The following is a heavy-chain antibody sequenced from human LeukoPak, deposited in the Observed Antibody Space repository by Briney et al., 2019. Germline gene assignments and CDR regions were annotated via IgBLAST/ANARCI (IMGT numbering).Heavy chain of an antibody. CDR2: IYYSGST. Sequence: PSETLSLTCTVSGGSISSSSYYWGWIRQPPGKGLEWIGSIYYSGSTYYNPSLKSRVTISVDTSKNQFSLKLSSVTAADTAVYYCASRIAATGTDFDYWGQGTLVTVSS. V-gene: IGHV4-39*07. CDR3: ASRIAATGTDFDY. J-gene: IGHJ4*02. D-gene: IGHD6-13*01. CDR1: GGSISSSSYY.